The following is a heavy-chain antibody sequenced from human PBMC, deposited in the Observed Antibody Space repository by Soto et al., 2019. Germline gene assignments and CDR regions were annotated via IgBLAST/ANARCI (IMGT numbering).Heavy chain of an antibody. V-gene: IGHV3-30*18. CDR1: GFTFSSYG. Sequence: QVQLVESGGGVVQPGRSLRLSCAASGFTFSSYGMHWVRQAPGKGLEWVAVISYDGINEDYADSVKGRFTISRDNSKNTLYLQMNSLRAEDTAEYYCAKDIVLMVYAGNFDYWGQGTLVTVSS. D-gene: IGHD2-8*01. CDR3: AKDIVLMVYAGNFDY. J-gene: IGHJ4*02. CDR2: ISYDGINE.